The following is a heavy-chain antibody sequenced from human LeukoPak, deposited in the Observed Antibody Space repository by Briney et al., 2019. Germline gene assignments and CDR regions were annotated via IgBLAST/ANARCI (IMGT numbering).Heavy chain of an antibody. J-gene: IGHJ3*02. Sequence: ASVKVSCKASGYTFTSYAMHWVRQAPGQRLKWMGWINAGNGNTKYSQKFQGRVTITRDTSASTAYMELSSLRSEDTAVYYCARERGYCSSTSCYRDAFDIWGQGTMVTVSS. CDR1: GYTFTSYA. CDR2: INAGNGNT. CDR3: ARERGYCSSTSCYRDAFDI. V-gene: IGHV1-3*01. D-gene: IGHD2-2*01.